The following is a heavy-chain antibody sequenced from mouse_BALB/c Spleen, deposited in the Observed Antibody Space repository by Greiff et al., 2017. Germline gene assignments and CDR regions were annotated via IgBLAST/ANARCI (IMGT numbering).Heavy chain of an antibody. J-gene: IGHJ4*01. D-gene: IGHD2-10*02. CDR1: GFAFSSYD. V-gene: IGHV5-12-1*01. CDR3: ERHKYGNYMGAMDY. Sequence: EVQRVESGGGLVKPGGSLKLSCAASGFAFSSYDMSWVRQTPEKRLEWVAYISSGGGSTYYPDTVKGRFTISRDNAKNTLYLQMSSLKSEDTAMYYCERHKYGNYMGAMDYWGQGTSVTVSS. CDR2: ISSGGGST.